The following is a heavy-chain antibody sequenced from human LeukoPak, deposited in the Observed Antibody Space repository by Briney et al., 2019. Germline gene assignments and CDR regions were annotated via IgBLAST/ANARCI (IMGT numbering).Heavy chain of an antibody. CDR2: IYYSGST. V-gene: IGHV4-59*01. Sequence: SETLSLTCTVSGGSISSYYWSWVRQPTGKGLAWIGYIYYSGSTNYNPSLKSRVTISVDTSKNQFSLELSSVTAADTAVYYCAREGDGYNPSFDYWGQGTLVTVSS. CDR3: AREGDGYNPSFDY. J-gene: IGHJ4*02. CDR1: GGSISSYY. D-gene: IGHD5-24*01.